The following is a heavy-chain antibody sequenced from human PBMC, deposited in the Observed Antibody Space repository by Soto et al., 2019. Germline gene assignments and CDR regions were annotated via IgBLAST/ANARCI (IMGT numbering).Heavy chain of an antibody. CDR3: ARGTLLTSSGMDI. V-gene: IGHV5-51*01. CDR2: IYPSDSDT. CDR1: GYTFTRYW. J-gene: IGHJ6*02. Sequence: GESLKISCQGFGYTFTRYWIAWVRQMPDKGLEWMGIIYPSDSDTRYSPSFQGQVTISADKSITTAYLQWTSLKASDTAMYYCARGTLLTSSGMDIWGQGTSDTVSS. D-gene: IGHD2-8*01.